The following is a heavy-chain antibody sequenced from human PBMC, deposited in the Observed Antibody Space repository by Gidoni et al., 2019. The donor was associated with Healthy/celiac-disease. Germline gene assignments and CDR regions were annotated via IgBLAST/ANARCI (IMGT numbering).Heavy chain of an antibody. CDR1: GFTFRSYG. D-gene: IGHD6-13*01. CDR2: ISYDGSNK. V-gene: IGHV3-30*18. CDR3: AKTEAAGLTAYYFDY. J-gene: IGHJ4*02. Sequence: QVQLVESGGGVVQPGRSLRLSCAASGFTFRSYGMHWVRQAPGKGLEWVAVISYDGSNKYYADSVKGRFTISRDNSKNTLYLQMNSLRAEDTAVYYCAKTEAAGLTAYYFDYWGQGTLVTVSS.